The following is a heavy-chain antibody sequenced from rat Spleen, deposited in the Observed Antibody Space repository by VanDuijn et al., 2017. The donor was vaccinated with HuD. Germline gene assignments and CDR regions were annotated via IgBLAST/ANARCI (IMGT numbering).Heavy chain of an antibody. CDR1: GFTFSDYN. Sequence: EVQLVESGGGLVQPGRSLKLSCAASGFTFSDYNMAWVRQAPKKGLEWVATISYDGSSTYYRDSVKGRFTISRDNAKSTLYLQMDSLRSEDTATYYCARHVATLFDYWGQGTLVTVSS. D-gene: IGHD1-3*01. CDR3: ARHVATLFDY. CDR2: ISYDGSST. J-gene: IGHJ3*01. V-gene: IGHV5-7*01.